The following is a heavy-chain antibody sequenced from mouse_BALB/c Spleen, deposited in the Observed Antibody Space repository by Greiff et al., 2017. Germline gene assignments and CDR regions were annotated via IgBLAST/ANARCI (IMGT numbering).Heavy chain of an antibody. CDR3: AREVRLGYAMDY. Sequence: QLVESGGGLVKPGGSLKLSCAASGFTFSSYAMSWVRQSPEKRLEWVAEISSGGSYTYYPDTVTGRFTISRDNAKNTLYLEMSSLRSEDTAMYYCAREVRLGYAMDYWGQGTSVTVSS. V-gene: IGHV5-9-4*01. D-gene: IGHD2-14*01. J-gene: IGHJ4*01. CDR1: GFTFSSYA. CDR2: ISSGGSYT.